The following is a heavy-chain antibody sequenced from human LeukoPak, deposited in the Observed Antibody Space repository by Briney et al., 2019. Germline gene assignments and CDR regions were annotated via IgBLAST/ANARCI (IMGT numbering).Heavy chain of an antibody. V-gene: IGHV3-30-3*01. CDR3: ARELLDCFDP. CDR1: GFTFSSYA. J-gene: IGHJ5*02. CDR2: IPYDGSNK. D-gene: IGHD3-10*01. Sequence: PGGSLRLSCAASGFTFSSYAMHWVRQAQGKGLEWVAVIPYDGSNKYYADSVKGRFTISRDNSKNTLYLQMNSVRAEDTAVYYCARELLDCFDPWGQGTLVTVSS.